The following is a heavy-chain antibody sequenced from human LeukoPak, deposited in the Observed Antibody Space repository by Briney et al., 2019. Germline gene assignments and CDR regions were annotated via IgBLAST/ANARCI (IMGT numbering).Heavy chain of an antibody. CDR3: ARDRDYFDY. Sequence: VASVKVSCKASGYTFTSYGISWVRQAPGQGLEWMGWINTNTGNPTYAQGFTGRFVFSFDTSVSTAYLQISSLKAEDTAVYYCARDRDYFDYWGQGTLVTVSS. V-gene: IGHV7-4-1*02. CDR2: INTNTGNP. J-gene: IGHJ4*02. CDR1: GYTFTSYG.